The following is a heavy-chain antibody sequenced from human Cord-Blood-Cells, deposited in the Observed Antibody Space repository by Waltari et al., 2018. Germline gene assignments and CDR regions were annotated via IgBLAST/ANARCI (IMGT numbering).Heavy chain of an antibody. CDR2: IIPIFGTA. CDR1: GGTFSSYA. D-gene: IGHD4-4*01. V-gene: IGHV1-69*01. Sequence: QVQLVQSGAEVKKPGSSVKVSCKASGGTFSSYAISWVRQAPGQGLEWMGGIIPIFGTANYGQKFQGRVTITADESTSTAYMGVSSLRSEDTAGYYCARGDYSNYYYGMDVWGQGTTVTVSS. J-gene: IGHJ6*02. CDR3: ARGDYSNYYYGMDV.